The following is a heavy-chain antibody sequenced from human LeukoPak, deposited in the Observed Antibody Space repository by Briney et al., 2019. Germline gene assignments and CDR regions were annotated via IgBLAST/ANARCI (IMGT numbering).Heavy chain of an antibody. Sequence: GGSLRLSCAASGFTFSTYSMNWVRQAPGKGLEWVSYISSSSSTIYYADSVKGRFTISRDNAKNSLYLQMNSLRAEDTAVYYCARGSTYYNSSGQVPFDYWGQGTLVTVSS. CDR2: ISSSSSTI. CDR1: GFTFSTYS. CDR3: ARGSTYYNSSGQVPFDY. V-gene: IGHV3-48*01. D-gene: IGHD3-22*01. J-gene: IGHJ4*02.